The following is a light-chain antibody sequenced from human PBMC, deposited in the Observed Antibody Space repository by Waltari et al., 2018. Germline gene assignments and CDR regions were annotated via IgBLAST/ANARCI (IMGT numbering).Light chain of an antibody. CDR2: GAS. Sequence: AIQMTQSPSSLSASVGVRVPTTCRARQYIRNDIGWYQQRPGRAPKLLIYGASYLHSGVPSRFSGSGSGTFFTLIISSLQPEDFATYYCLQDYSYPRTFGQGTKVDIK. J-gene: IGKJ1*01. CDR3: LQDYSYPRT. V-gene: IGKV1-6*01. CDR1: QYIRND.